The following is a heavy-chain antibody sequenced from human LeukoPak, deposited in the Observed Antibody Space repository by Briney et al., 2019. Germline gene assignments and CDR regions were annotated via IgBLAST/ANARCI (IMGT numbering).Heavy chain of an antibody. D-gene: IGHD1-1*01. CDR2: IYYSGST. CDR3: ARDLNYYFDY. V-gene: IGHV4-59*01. J-gene: IGHJ4*02. Sequence: SETLSLTCTVSGGSISNYYWSWIRQPPGKGLEWIGYIYYSGSTNYNPSLKSRVTISVDTSKNQFSLKLSSVTAADTAVYYCARDLNYYFDYWGQGTLVTVSS. CDR1: GGSISNYY.